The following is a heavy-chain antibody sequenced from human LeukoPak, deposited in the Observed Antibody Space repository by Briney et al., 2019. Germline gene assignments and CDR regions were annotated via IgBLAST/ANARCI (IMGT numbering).Heavy chain of an antibody. CDR2: IYTSGST. CDR3: SLTGAVAEDY. CDR1: GGSISSGSYY. Sequence: SETLSLTCTVSGGSISSGSYYWSWIRQPAGKGLEWIGRIYTSGSTYYNPSLKSRVTISVDTSKNQFSLKLSSVTAADTAVYYCSLTGAVAEDYWGQGTLVTVSS. J-gene: IGHJ4*02. D-gene: IGHD6-19*01. V-gene: IGHV4-61*02.